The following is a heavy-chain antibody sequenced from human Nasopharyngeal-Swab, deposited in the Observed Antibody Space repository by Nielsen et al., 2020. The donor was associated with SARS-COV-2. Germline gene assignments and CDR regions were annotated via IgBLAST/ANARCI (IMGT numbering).Heavy chain of an antibody. V-gene: IGHV3-30-3*01. J-gene: IGHJ4*02. CDR3: ARDGGGNIDY. D-gene: IGHD4-23*01. CDR2: ISYDGSNK. Sequence: GESLKISCAASGFTFSSYAMHWVRQAPGKGLEWVAVISYDGSNKYYADSVKGRFTISRDNSKNTLYLQMSSLRAEDTAVYYCARDGGGNIDYWGQGTLVTVSS. CDR1: GFTFSSYA.